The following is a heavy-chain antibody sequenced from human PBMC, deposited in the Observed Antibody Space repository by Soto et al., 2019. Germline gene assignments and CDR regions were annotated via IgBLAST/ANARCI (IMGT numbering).Heavy chain of an antibody. Sequence: SETLSLTCTVSGCSISSYDWSWIRQPPGKGLEWIGYIYYSGSTNYNPSLKSRVTISVDTSKNQFSLKLSSVTAADTAVYYCARAAHYDILTGYLNWFDPWGQGTLVTVSS. V-gene: IGHV4-59*08. J-gene: IGHJ5*02. CDR2: IYYSGST. D-gene: IGHD3-9*01. CDR3: ARAAHYDILTGYLNWFDP. CDR1: GCSISSYD.